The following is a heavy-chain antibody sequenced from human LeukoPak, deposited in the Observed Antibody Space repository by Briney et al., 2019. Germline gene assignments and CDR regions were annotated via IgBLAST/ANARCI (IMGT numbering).Heavy chain of an antibody. CDR2: IYYSGST. D-gene: IGHD1-1*01. Sequence: SETLSLTCTVSGGSISSSSYYWGRIRQPPGKGLEWIGSIYYSGSTYYNPSLKSRVTISVDPYKNQFSLKLSSVTAADTAVYYCARVGTKTTGTTGVADYWGQGTLVTVSS. CDR3: ARVGTKTTGTTGVADY. CDR1: GGSISSSSYY. V-gene: IGHV4-39*07. J-gene: IGHJ4*02.